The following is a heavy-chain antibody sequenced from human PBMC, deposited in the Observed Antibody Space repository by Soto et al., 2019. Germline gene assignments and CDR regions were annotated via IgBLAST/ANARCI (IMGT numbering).Heavy chain of an antibody. CDR1: GFNFSDYY. Sequence: QVQLVESGGGLVKPGASLRLSCAASGFNFSDYYMTWIRQAPGKGLEWVSSIGSSGRTIYYADSVKGRFTISRDNAKKSVILQMSSLSVEDTAAYYCASGGSLAPEYWGQGTLVTVSS. CDR2: IGSSGRTI. V-gene: IGHV3-11*01. D-gene: IGHD3-16*01. J-gene: IGHJ4*02. CDR3: ASGGSLAPEY.